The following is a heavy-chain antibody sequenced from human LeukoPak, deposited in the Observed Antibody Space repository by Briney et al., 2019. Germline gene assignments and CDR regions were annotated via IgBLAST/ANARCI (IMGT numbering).Heavy chain of an antibody. CDR1: EFTFSNYW. Sequence: GGSLRLSCVASEFTFSNYWMHWVRHAPGKGLVWVSRINTDGSSIRYADSVKGRFTISRDNAKNTLYLQMNSLRVEDTAVYYCARDSSGADYYDSSGFDYCGQGILVTVSS. CDR2: INTDGSSI. D-gene: IGHD3-22*01. J-gene: IGHJ4*02. CDR3: ARDSSGADYYDSSGFDY. V-gene: IGHV3-74*01.